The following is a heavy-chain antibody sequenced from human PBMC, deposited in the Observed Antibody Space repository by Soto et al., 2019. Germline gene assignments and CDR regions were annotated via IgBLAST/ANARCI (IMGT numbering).Heavy chain of an antibody. CDR2: ISGSGGST. V-gene: IGHV3-23*01. CDR1: GFTFSSYA. CDR3: AKQGSFHGGNSLFDC. J-gene: IGHJ4*02. Sequence: EVQLLESGGGLVQPGGSLRLSCAASGFTFSSYAMSWVRQAPGKGLEWVSAISGSGGSTYYADSVKGRFTISRDNSKKTLYLQMNSLRAEETAVYYAAKQGSFHGGNSLFDCWGQGTLVTVSS. D-gene: IGHD2-21*02.